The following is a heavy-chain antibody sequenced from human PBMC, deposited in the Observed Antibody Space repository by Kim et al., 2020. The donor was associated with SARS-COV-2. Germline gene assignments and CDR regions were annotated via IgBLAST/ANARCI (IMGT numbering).Heavy chain of an antibody. Sequence: GGSLRLSCSGSGFFFGYYTMNWVRQAPGKGLEWVSSISSDSTSIKYADSVKGRFTISRDNSKNSLDLQMTSLRVEDTAVYYCSRDRLSAIEEGLSFYYM. CDR2: ISSDSTSI. J-gene: IGHJ6*03. D-gene: IGHD5-12*01. CDR3: SRDRLSAIEEGLSFYYM. CDR1: GFFFGYYT. V-gene: IGHV3-21*01.